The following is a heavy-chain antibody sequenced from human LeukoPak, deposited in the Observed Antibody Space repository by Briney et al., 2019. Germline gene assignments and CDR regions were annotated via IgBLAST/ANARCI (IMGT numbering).Heavy chain of an antibody. D-gene: IGHD3-9*01. V-gene: IGHV3-21*01. J-gene: IGHJ4*02. Sequence: GGSLRLSCAASGFTFSTYTINWVRQAPGKGLEWVSPIGSSSDYIYYADSVKGRFTISRDNAKKSLSLQMNSLRAEDTAVYYCARANYDILTGAHYFDYWGQGTLVTVSS. CDR3: ARANYDILTGAHYFDY. CDR1: GFTFSTYT. CDR2: IGSSSDYI.